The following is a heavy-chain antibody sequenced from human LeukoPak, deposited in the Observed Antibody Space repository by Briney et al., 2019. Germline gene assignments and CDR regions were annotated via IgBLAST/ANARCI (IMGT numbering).Heavy chain of an antibody. CDR1: GYTFTSYG. Sequence: ASVKVSCKASGYTFTSYGISWVRQAPGQGLEWMGRINPNSGGTNYAQKFQGRVTMTRDTSISTAYMELSRLRSDDTAVYYCLWGYGSGYFDYWGQGTLVTVSS. CDR2: INPNSGGT. D-gene: IGHD5-18*01. V-gene: IGHV1-2*06. CDR3: LWGYGSGYFDY. J-gene: IGHJ4*02.